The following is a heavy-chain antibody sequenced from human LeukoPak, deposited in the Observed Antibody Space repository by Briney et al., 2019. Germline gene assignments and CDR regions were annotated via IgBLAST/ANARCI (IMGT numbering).Heavy chain of an antibody. J-gene: IGHJ6*03. CDR1: RFTFSHYG. V-gene: IGHV3-30*02. CDR2: IRYDGNDK. Sequence: GGSLRLSFGASRFTFSHYGMHWVRQAPGKGLEWVAFIRYDGNDKYYGDSVKGRFTISRDNSKNTVVLQMNSLRGDDTAVYYCVKGYDYYMDVWGKGTTVT. CDR3: VKGYDYYMDV.